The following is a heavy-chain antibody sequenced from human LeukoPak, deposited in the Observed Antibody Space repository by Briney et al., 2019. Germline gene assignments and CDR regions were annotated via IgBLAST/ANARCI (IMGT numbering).Heavy chain of an antibody. D-gene: IGHD3-22*01. CDR2: ISYNGGRK. CDR1: GFTFSSYA. J-gene: IGHJ4*02. Sequence: GGSLRLSCAASGFTFSSYAMSWVRQAPGKGLEWVALISYNGGRKDYADSVKGRFTIDRDNSKNTVYLHMNSLRPDDTAIYFCARQEARNYYYEGLDYWGQGNLVTVSS. V-gene: IGHV3-30*04. CDR3: ARQEARNYYYEGLDY.